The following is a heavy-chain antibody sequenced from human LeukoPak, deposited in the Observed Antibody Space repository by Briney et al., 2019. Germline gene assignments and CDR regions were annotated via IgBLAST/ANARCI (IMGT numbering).Heavy chain of an antibody. CDR1: GDSIRNYY. D-gene: IGHD6-6*01. J-gene: IGHJ5*02. Sequence: SQTLSLTCTVSGDSIRNYYWSWIRQTPGKGLEWIGHIYDSGSTNYNPSLKSRVTISVDTSKNQFSLKVSSVTAADTAVYYCARLARGRWFDPWGQGTLVTVSS. CDR2: IYDSGST. V-gene: IGHV4-59*08. CDR3: ARLARGRWFDP.